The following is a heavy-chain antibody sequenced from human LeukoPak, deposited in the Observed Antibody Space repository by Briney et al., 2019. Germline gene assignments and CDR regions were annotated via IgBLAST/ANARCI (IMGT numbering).Heavy chain of an antibody. V-gene: IGHV1-2*06. D-gene: IGHD5-18*01. CDR2: INPNSGGT. CDR3: AREGHGYSYGSDYYYGMDV. Sequence: ASVKVSCKASGYTFTGYYMHWVRQAPGQGLEWMGRINPNSGGTNYAQKFQGRVTMARDTSISTAYMELSRLRSDDTAVYYCAREGHGYSYGSDYYYGMDVWGQGTTVTVSS. CDR1: GYTFTGYY. J-gene: IGHJ6*02.